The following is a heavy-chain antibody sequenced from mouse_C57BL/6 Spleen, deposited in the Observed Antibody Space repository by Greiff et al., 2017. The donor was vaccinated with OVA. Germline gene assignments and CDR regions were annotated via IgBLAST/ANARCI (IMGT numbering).Heavy chain of an antibody. CDR1: GFTFTDYY. Sequence: EVQRVESGGGLVQPGGSLSLSCAASGFTFTDYYMSWVRQPPGKALEWLGFIRNKANGYTTEYSASVKGRFTISRDNSQSILYLQMNALRAEDSATYYCARIWFDYFDYWGQGTTLTVSS. CDR2: IRNKANGYTT. J-gene: IGHJ2*01. D-gene: IGHD2-2*01. V-gene: IGHV7-3*01. CDR3: ARIWFDYFDY.